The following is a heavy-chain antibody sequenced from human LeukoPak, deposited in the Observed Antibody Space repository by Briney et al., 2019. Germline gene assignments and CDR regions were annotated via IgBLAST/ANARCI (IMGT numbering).Heavy chain of an antibody. V-gene: IGHV3-23*01. CDR1: GLTFSNYA. CDR3: AKDGTTVADYYFDY. CDR2: ISAGGGRT. J-gene: IGHJ4*02. D-gene: IGHD4-23*01. Sequence: GGSLRLSCAASGLTFSNYAMNWVRQAPGKGLEWVSGISAGGGRTYYADSVKGRFTISRDNSKNTLYLQMNSLRGEDTAVYYCAKDGTTVADYYFDYWGQGTLVTVSS.